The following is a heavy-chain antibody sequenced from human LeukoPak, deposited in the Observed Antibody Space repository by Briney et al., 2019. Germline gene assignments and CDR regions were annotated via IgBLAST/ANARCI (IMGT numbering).Heavy chain of an antibody. Sequence: GASVKVSCKASGYTFTGYYMHWVRQAPGQGPEWMGWINPNSGGTRDAQKFQGRVTMTRDTSINTLYMELSRLSFDDTAVYYCARAHGSGSYYNLVYYFDYWGQGILVTVSS. J-gene: IGHJ4*02. CDR3: ARAHGSGSYYNLVYYFDY. CDR1: GYTFTGYY. CDR2: INPNSGGT. D-gene: IGHD3-10*01. V-gene: IGHV1-2*02.